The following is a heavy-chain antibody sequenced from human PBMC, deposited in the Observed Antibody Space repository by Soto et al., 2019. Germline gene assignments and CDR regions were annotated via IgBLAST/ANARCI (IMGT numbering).Heavy chain of an antibody. CDR3: AREGFSYGYGYYYYNGMDV. CDR1: EFTFSSYW. CDR2: INSDGSST. D-gene: IGHD5-18*01. Sequence: PGGSLRLSCAASEFTFSSYWMHWVRQAPGKGLVWVSRINSDGSSTNYAAYVKGRFTISRDNAKNTLYLQIDSLRAEDTAVYYCAREGFSYGYGYYYYNGMDVWGQGTTVTVSS. V-gene: IGHV3-74*01. J-gene: IGHJ6*02.